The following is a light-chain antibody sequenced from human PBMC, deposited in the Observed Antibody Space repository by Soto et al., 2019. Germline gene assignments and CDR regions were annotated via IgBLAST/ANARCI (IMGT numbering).Light chain of an antibody. Sequence: QSVLTQPPSVSGAPGQRVTISCTGSSSNIGAGFDVHWYQQLPGTAPKLLIYGNVDRHSGVPDRFSGSKSGTSASLAITGLQAEDEADYYCQSYDSSLSGYVFGTGTKLTVL. V-gene: IGLV1-40*01. CDR2: GNV. J-gene: IGLJ1*01. CDR3: QSYDSSLSGYV. CDR1: SSNIGAGFD.